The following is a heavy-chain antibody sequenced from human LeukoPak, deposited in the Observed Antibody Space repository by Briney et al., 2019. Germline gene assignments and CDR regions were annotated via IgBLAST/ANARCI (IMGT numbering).Heavy chain of an antibody. V-gene: IGHV4-4*02. Sequence: PSGTLSLTCAVSGVSISSSNWWSWVRQPPGKGLEWIGEIYHSGSTNYNPSLKSRVTISVDKSKNQFSLKLSSVTAADTAVYYCARSSSYCSSTSCYANWFDPWGQGTLVTVSS. D-gene: IGHD2-2*01. CDR2: IYHSGST. J-gene: IGHJ5*02. CDR3: ARSSSYCSSTSCYANWFDP. CDR1: GVSISSSNW.